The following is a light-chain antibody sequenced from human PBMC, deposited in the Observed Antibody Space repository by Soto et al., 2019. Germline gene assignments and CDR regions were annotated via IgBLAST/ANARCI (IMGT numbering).Light chain of an antibody. V-gene: IGKV3-20*01. CDR1: QSVINSY. CDR2: DAS. Sequence: EIVLTQSPGILSLSPGERATLSCRASQSVINSYLAWYQHKPGQAPRLLISDASRRATGIPDRFSGSGSGTDFTLTISRLEPEDFAVYYCHQYGSSLPYTFGQGTKLEIK. J-gene: IGKJ2*01. CDR3: HQYGSSLPYT.